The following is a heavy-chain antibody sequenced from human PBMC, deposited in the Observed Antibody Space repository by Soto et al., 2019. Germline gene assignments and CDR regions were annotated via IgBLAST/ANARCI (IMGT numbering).Heavy chain of an antibody. CDR2: ISYDGSNK. Sequence: QVQLVESGGGVVQPGRSLRLSCAASGFTFSSSGMHWVRQAPGKGLEWVAVISYDGSNKFYADSVKGRFTISRDNFRNTLYLQMNSLRAEDTAVYYCAKAATVVTLYYFDYWGQGTLVTVSS. CDR3: AKAATVVTLYYFDY. J-gene: IGHJ4*02. D-gene: IGHD4-17*01. V-gene: IGHV3-30*18. CDR1: GFTFSSSG.